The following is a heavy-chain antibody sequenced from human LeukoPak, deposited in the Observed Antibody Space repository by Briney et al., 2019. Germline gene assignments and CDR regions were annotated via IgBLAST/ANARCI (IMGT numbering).Heavy chain of an antibody. CDR2: ISSSGSTI. V-gene: IGHV3-48*03. CDR3: AGLGITMIGGV. CDR1: GFTFSSYE. Sequence: GGSLRLSCAASGFTFSSYEMNWVRQAPGKGLEWVSYISSSGSTIYYADSVKGRFTISRDNAKDSLYLQMNSLRAEDTAVYYCAGLGITMIGGVWGKGTTVTISS. D-gene: IGHD3-10*02. J-gene: IGHJ6*04.